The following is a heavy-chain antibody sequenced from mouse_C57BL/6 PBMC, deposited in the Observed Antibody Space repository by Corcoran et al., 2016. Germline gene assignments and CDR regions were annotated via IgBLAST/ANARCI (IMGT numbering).Heavy chain of an antibody. J-gene: IGHJ3*01. Sequence: QIQLVQSGPELKKPGETVKISCKASGYTFTTYGMSWVKQAPGKGLKWMGWINTYSGVPTYADDFKGRFAFSLETSASTAYLQINNLKNEDTATYFCASHYYGSSAFAYWGQGTLVTVSA. CDR1: GYTFTTYG. CDR3: ASHYYGSSAFAY. D-gene: IGHD1-1*01. V-gene: IGHV9-3*01. CDR2: INTYSGVP.